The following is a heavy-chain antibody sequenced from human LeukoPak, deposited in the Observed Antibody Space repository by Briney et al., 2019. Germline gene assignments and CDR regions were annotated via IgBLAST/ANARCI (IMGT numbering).Heavy chain of an antibody. V-gene: IGHV4-39*07. Sequence: SETLSLTCTVSGVSVTSGSYYWAWIRQPPGKGLEWIGSVFYTRSTYYSPALKSRVSMSMDTANNQFSLKLSSVTAADTAVYYCAREPPRWNDARSSYFDYWGQGTLVTVSS. CDR3: AREPPRWNDARSSYFDY. J-gene: IGHJ4*02. D-gene: IGHD1-1*01. CDR1: GVSVTSGSYY. CDR2: VFYTRST.